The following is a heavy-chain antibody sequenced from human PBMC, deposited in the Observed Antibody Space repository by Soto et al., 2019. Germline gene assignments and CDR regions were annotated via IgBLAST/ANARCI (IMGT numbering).Heavy chain of an antibody. CDR2: VNPSGGST. D-gene: IGHD2-15*01. J-gene: IGHJ1*01. CDR3: AREENCSDGICYSEYFQR. Sequence: ASVKVSCKASGYIFTAYSMHWVRQAPGQGLEWMGVVNPSGGSTNYAQKFQGRITMTRDTSTSTVYMDLSSLTSEDTAVYYCAREENCSDGICYSEYFQRWGQGTLVTAPQ. V-gene: IGHV1-46*01. CDR1: GYIFTAYS.